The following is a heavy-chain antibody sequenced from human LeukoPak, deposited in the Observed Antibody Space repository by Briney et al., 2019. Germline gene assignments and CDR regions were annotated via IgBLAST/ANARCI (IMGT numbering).Heavy chain of an antibody. CDR3: ARKGTGTAGPFDP. J-gene: IGHJ5*02. CDR1: GIPFSSFG. Sequence: PGRSLRLSCAAPGIPFSSFGMHWLRQAPGKGLEWVAFIWYDGSNKYYTDSVKGRFTISRDNSKNTLYLQMNSLTAEDPAVYYCARKGTGTAGPFDPGGGEPWSPSPQ. CDR2: IWYDGSNK. D-gene: IGHD4-11*01. V-gene: IGHV3-33*01.